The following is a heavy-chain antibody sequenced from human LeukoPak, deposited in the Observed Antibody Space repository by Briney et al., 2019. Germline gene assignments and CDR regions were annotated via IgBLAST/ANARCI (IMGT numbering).Heavy chain of an antibody. CDR3: TSSGGSFDY. D-gene: IGHD2-8*02. CDR1: GFTFSGSA. Sequence: PGGSLRLSCAASGFTFSGSAMHWVRQASGRGLEWVGRIRSKANSYATAYAASVKGRFTISRDDSKNTAYLQMNSLKTEDTAVYYCTSSGGSFDYWGQGTLVTVSS. CDR2: IRSKANSYAT. J-gene: IGHJ4*02. V-gene: IGHV3-73*01.